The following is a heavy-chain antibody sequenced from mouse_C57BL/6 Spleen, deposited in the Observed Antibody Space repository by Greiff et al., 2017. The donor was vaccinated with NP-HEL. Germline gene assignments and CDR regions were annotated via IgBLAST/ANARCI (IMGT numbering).Heavy chain of an antibody. V-gene: IGHV1-82*01. J-gene: IGHJ1*03. CDR1: GYAFSSSW. CDR2: IYPGDGDT. D-gene: IGHD1-2*01. Sequence: QVQLQQSGPELVKPGASVKISCKASGYAFSSSWMNWVKQRPGKGLEWIGRIYPGDGDTNYNGKFKGKATLTADKSSSTAYMQLSSLTSEDSAVYFCATSITTGNWYFDVWGTGTTVTVSS. CDR3: ATSITTGNWYFDV.